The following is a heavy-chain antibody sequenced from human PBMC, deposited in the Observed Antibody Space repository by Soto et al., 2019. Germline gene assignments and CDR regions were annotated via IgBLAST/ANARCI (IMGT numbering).Heavy chain of an antibody. D-gene: IGHD3-22*01. V-gene: IGHV1-69*13. J-gene: IGHJ4*02. Sequence: SVKVSCKASGGTFSSYAISWVRQAPGQGLEWMGGIIPIFGTANYAQKFQGRVTITADESTSTAYMELSSLRSEDTAVYYCARWYSSGYYFDYWGQGTLVTVSS. CDR2: IIPIFGTA. CDR1: GGTFSSYA. CDR3: ARWYSSGYYFDY.